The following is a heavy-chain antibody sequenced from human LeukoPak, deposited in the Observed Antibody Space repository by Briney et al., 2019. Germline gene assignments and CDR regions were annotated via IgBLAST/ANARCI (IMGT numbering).Heavy chain of an antibody. CDR3: ATQWLVRGLGCYFDY. J-gene: IGHJ4*02. CDR1: GYTLTELS. D-gene: IGHD6-19*01. CDR2: FDPEDGER. V-gene: IGHV1-24*01. Sequence: GASVKVSCKVSGYTLTELSIHWVRQAPGKGLEWMGGFDPEDGERIYAQELQGRVTMTEDTSTDTAYMELSSLRSEDTAVYYCATQWLVRGLGCYFDYWGQGTLVTVSS.